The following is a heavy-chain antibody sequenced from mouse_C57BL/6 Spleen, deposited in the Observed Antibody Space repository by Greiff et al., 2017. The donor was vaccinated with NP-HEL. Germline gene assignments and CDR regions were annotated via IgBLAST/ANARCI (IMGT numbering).Heavy chain of an antibody. CDR1: GYTFTDYY. D-gene: IGHD1-1*01. J-gene: IGHJ1*03. V-gene: IGHV1-26*01. Sequence: EVQLQQSGPELVKPGASVKISCKASGYTFTDYYMNWVKQSHGKSLEWIGDINPNNGGTSYNQKFKGKATLTVDKSSSTAYMELRILTSEDSAVYYCARYGHYYGSRYWYFDVWGTGTTGTVSS. CDR2: INPNNGGT. CDR3: ARYGHYYGSRYWYFDV.